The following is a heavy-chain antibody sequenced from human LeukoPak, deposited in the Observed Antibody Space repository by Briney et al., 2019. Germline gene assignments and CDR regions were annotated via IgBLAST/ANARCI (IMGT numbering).Heavy chain of an antibody. D-gene: IGHD1-7*01. J-gene: IGHJ4*02. Sequence: SETLSLTCTVSGGSISSGGYYWSWIRQHPGKGLEWIGYIYYSGSTYYNPSLKSRVTISVDTSKNQFSLKLSSVTAADTAVYNCARSHRKLFDYWGQGTLVTVSS. CDR2: IYYSGST. V-gene: IGHV4-31*03. CDR1: GGSISSGGYY. CDR3: ARSHRKLFDY.